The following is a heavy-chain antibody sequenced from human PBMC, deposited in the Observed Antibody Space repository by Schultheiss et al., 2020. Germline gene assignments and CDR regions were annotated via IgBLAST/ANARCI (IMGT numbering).Heavy chain of an antibody. CDR2: ISYDGSNK. CDR3: ARDGDNWNDALYYYYYYMDV. CDR1: GFTFSSYS. D-gene: IGHD1-1*01. J-gene: IGHJ6*03. V-gene: IGHV3-30*03. Sequence: GGSLRLSCAASGFTFSSYSMNWVRQAPGKGLEWVAVISYDGSNKYYADSVKGRFTISRDNSKNTLYLQMNSLRAEDTAVYYCARDGDNWNDALYYYYYYMDVWGKGTTVTVSS.